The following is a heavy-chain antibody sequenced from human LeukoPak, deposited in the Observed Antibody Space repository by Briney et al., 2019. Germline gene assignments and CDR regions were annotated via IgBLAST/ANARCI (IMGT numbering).Heavy chain of an antibody. Sequence: ASVKVSCKASGYTFTSYGISWVRQAPGQGLEWMGWISAYNGNTNYAQKLQGRVTMTRNTSISTAYMELSSLRSEDTAVYYCARGEAIFSNWFDPWGQGTLVTVSS. V-gene: IGHV1-18*01. D-gene: IGHD3-9*01. J-gene: IGHJ5*02. CDR1: GYTFTSYG. CDR2: ISAYNGNT. CDR3: ARGEAIFSNWFDP.